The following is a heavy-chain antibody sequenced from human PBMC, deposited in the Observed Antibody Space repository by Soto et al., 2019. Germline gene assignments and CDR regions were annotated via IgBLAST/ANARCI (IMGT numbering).Heavy chain of an antibody. D-gene: IGHD3-3*01. J-gene: IGHJ5*02. CDR3: ARHAFGVVIIRPRFDP. CDR1: GGSISSSSYY. V-gene: IGHV4-39*01. Sequence: QLQLQESGPGLVKPSETLSLTCTVSGGSISSSSYYWGWIRQPPGKGLEWIGSIYYSGSTYYNPSLKSRVTISXXTXKXXFSLKLSSVTAADTAVYYCARHAFGVVIIRPRFDPWGQGTLVTVSS. CDR2: IYYSGST.